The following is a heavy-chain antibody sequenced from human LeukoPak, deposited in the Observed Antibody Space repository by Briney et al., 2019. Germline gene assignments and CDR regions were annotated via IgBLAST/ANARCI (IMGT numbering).Heavy chain of an antibody. CDR3: AREMAVAGTYGMDV. CDR2: ISYDGSNK. D-gene: IGHD6-19*01. Sequence: MHWVRQXPGKGLEWVAVISYDGSNKYYADSVKGRFTISRDNSKNTLYLQMNSLRAEDTAVYYCAREMAVAGTYGMDVWGQGTTVTVSS. V-gene: IGHV3-30-3*01. J-gene: IGHJ6*02.